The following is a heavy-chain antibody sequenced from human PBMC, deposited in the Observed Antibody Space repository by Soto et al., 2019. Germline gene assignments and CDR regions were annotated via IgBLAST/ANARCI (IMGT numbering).Heavy chain of an antibody. V-gene: IGHV3-23*01. CDR2: ISGTGFST. CDR1: GFTFSSYA. Sequence: VQLLESGGGLVQPGGSLRLSCAASGFTFSSYAMNWVRQAPGKGLEWVSAISGTGFSTYYTDSVKGRFTISRDNSQNTLYLQMNSLRAEDTAVYYCVKVIVVVTADRGRYFQHWGQGTLVTVSS. J-gene: IGHJ1*01. D-gene: IGHD2-21*02. CDR3: VKVIVVVTADRGRYFQH.